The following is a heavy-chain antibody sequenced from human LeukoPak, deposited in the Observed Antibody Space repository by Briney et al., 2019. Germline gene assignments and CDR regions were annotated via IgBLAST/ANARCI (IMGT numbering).Heavy chain of an antibody. CDR3: ARDRAPIVVVMSSAFDI. J-gene: IGHJ3*02. CDR2: INTNTGNP. V-gene: IGHV7-4-1*02. CDR1: GFRFTTYG. D-gene: IGHD3-22*01. Sequence: ASVKVSCKTSGFRFTTYGFSWVRQAPGQGLEWMGWINTNTGNPTYAQGFTGRFVFSLDTSVSTAYLQISSLKAEDTAVYYCARDRAPIVVVMSSAFDIWGQGTMVTVSS.